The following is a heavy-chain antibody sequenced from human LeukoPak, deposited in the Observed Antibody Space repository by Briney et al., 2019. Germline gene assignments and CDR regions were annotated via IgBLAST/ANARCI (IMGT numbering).Heavy chain of an antibody. V-gene: IGHV3-23*01. J-gene: IGHJ5*02. Sequence: GGSLRLSCAASGFTLSTYAMAWVRQAPGKGLEWVATVSNLAGTTNHVDSVRGRFTVSRDNSNNILYLQMNSLRGEDTAVYYCAKDGLSGYNFDHWGQGTLVTVSS. CDR2: VSNLAGTT. CDR1: GFTLSTYA. CDR3: AKDGLSGYNFDH. D-gene: IGHD5-24*01.